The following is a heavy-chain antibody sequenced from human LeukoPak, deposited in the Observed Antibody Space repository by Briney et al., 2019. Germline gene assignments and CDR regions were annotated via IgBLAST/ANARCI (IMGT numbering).Heavy chain of an antibody. D-gene: IGHD3-22*01. CDR3: ARQGGNDSSGYYPDY. CDR1: GGSFSGYY. V-gene: IGHV4-34*01. CDR2: INHSGST. Sequence: SETLSLTCAVDGGSFSGYYWSWIRQPPGKGLEWIGEINHSGSTNYNPSLKSRVTISVDTSKNQFSLKLSSVTAADTAVYYCARQGGNDSSGYYPDYWGQGTLVTVSS. J-gene: IGHJ4*02.